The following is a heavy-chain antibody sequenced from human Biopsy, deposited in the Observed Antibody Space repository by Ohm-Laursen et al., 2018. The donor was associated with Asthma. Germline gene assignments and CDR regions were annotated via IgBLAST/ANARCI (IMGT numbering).Heavy chain of an antibody. J-gene: IGHJ6*02. CDR3: ARGYSGSDRIVYYYSGLEV. V-gene: IGHV1-69*13. CDR1: GDSFSNYA. Sequence: SVKVSCKASGDSFSNYAISWVRQAPGQGLEWMGGLIPVLGTPDHAQMFECRVTITADESTSTAYMELSSLSSEDTAVYYCARGYSGSDRIVYYYSGLEVWGQGTTVTVSS. D-gene: IGHD5-12*01. CDR2: LIPVLGTP.